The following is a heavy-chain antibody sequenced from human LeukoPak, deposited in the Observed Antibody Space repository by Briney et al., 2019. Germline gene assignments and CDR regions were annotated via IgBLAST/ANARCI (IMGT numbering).Heavy chain of an antibody. CDR2: INAGNGNT. Sequence: ASVKVSCNASGYTFNSYAMHWVRQAPGQRLEWMGWINAGNGNTKYSQKFQGRVTITRDTSASTAYMELSSLRSEDTAVYYCARDMSSGWSFDYWGQGTLVTVSS. J-gene: IGHJ4*02. CDR3: ARDMSSGWSFDY. D-gene: IGHD6-19*01. V-gene: IGHV1-3*01. CDR1: GYTFNSYA.